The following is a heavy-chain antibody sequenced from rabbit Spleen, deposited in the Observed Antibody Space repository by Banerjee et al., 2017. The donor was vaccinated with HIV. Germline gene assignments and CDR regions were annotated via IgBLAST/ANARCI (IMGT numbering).Heavy chain of an antibody. CDR2: IYAGSRGGT. CDR1: GFSFNSAYD. D-gene: IGHD8-1*01. V-gene: IGHV1S40*01. CDR3: ARDTGTSFSTYGMDL. Sequence: QSLEESGGGLAKPGASLTLTCKASGFSFNSAYDMCWVRQAPGKGLEWIACIYAGSRGGTYSATWAKGRFTISKTSSTTVTLQMTSLTAADTATYFCARDTGTSFSTYGMDLWGPGTLVTVS. J-gene: IGHJ6*01.